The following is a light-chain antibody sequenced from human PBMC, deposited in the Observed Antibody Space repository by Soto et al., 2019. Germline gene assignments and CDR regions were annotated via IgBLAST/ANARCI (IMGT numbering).Light chain of an antibody. Sequence: DIQMTQSPSSLSASVGDRVTITCRASQSITSYLNWYQQKPGKAPKLLIYAASSLQSGVPSRFSGSGFGTDFTLTISSLLPEDFATYYCQQSYSTPVTFGQGTKLEIK. V-gene: IGKV1-39*01. CDR2: AAS. CDR1: QSITSY. CDR3: QQSYSTPVT. J-gene: IGKJ2*01.